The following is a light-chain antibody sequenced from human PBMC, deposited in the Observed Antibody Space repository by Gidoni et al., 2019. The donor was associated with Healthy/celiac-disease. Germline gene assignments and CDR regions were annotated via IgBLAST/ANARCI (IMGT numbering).Light chain of an antibody. J-gene: IGLJ2*01. CDR2: DVS. V-gene: IGLV2-14*03. Sequence: QSALTQPASVSGSPAQSITISCTGTSRDVGGYNYVSWYQQHPGKAPKLMIYDVSNRPSGVSNRFSGSKSGNTASLTISGLQAEDEADYYCSSYTSSSTLVVGGGTKLTVL. CDR1: SRDVGGYNY. CDR3: SSYTSSSTLV.